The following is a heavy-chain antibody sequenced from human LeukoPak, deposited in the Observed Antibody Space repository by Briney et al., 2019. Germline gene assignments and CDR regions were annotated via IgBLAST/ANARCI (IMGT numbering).Heavy chain of an antibody. CDR1: GYTLTSYG. Sequence: GASVKVSCKASGYTLTSYGISWLRQAPGESLEWMGWISAYKANTMYPQKLQGRVTMTTDTSTSTAYMELRSLRSDDTAVYYCASVYCSGGSCHTRRNNWFDPWGQGTLVTVSS. CDR2: ISAYKANT. CDR3: ASVYCSGGSCHTRRNNWFDP. J-gene: IGHJ5*02. V-gene: IGHV1-18*04. D-gene: IGHD2-15*01.